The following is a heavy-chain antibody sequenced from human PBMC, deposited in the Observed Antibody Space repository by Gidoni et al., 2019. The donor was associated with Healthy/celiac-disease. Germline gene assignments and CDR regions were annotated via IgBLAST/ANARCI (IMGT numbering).Heavy chain of an antibody. CDR1: GVIFSSYA. V-gene: IGHV3-23*01. D-gene: IGHD2-2*01. CDR3: AKGEDCSSTSCYDPWYFDY. J-gene: IGHJ4*02. Sequence: EVQLLESGGGLVQRGGSLRLPCAASGVIFSSYAMSWVRQAPGKGLEWVSAIGGSGGSTYYADSVKGRFTISRDNSKNTLYLQMNSLRAEDTAVYYCAKGEDCSSTSCYDPWYFDYWGQGTLVTVSS. CDR2: IGGSGGST.